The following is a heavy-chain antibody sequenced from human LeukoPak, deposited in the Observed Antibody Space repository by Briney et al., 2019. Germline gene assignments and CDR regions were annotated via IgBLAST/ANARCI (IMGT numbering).Heavy chain of an antibody. D-gene: IGHD3-10*01. CDR3: ARGTMVRGELVY. V-gene: IGHV4-61*01. CDR2: ISYSGST. Sequence: SETLSLTCTVSGGSVSRDNYSWSWIRQPPGKGLEWIGYISYSGSTNYNPSLKSRVTISVDTSKNQFSLKLSSVTAADTAVYYCARGTMVRGELVYWGQGTLVTVSS. CDR1: GGSVSRDNYS. J-gene: IGHJ4*02.